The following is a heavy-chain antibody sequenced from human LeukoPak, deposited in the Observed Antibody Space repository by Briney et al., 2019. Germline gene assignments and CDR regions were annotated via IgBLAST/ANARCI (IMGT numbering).Heavy chain of an antibody. CDR3: ARQGRYCSSTSCSYFFDY. D-gene: IGHD2-2*01. V-gene: IGHV5-10-1*01. CDR2: IDPSDSYT. CDR1: GYSFTSYW. J-gene: IGHJ4*02. Sequence: GESLKISCKGSGYSFTSYWISWVRQMPGKGLEWVGRIDPSDSYTNYSPSFQGHVTISADKSISTAYLQWSSLKASDTAMYYCARQGRYCSSTSCSYFFDYWGQGTLVTVSS.